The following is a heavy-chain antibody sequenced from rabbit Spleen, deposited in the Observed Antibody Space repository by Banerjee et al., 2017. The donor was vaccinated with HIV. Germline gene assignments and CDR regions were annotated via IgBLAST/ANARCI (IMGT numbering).Heavy chain of an antibody. Sequence: QEQLVESGGGLVQPGGSLKLSCKASGFDFSTYSMSWVRQAPGQGLEWIGYITSISSGGFKYYASWVNGRFSISRENTQNTVSLQLNSLTAADTATYFCVRDLVDNNDNILWGPGTLVTVS. D-gene: IGHD3-3*01. CDR2: ITSISSGGFK. V-gene: IGHV1S47*01. CDR1: GFDFSTYS. CDR3: VRDLVDNNDNIL. J-gene: IGHJ6*01.